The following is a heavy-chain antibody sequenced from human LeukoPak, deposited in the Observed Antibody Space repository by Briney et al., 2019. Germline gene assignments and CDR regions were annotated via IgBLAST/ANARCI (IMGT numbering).Heavy chain of an antibody. V-gene: IGHV1-18*01. J-gene: IGHJ4*02. CDR3: ARDYGDYDRFDY. D-gene: IGHD4-17*01. CDR2: ISAYNDNT. CDR1: GYTFTSYG. Sequence: GASVTVSFKSTGYTFTSYGISWLRQAPGQGLEWIGWISAYNDNTNYAQKFQGRVTMTPDTSTSTAYMELRTLRSDDTAVYYCARDYGDYDRFDYWGQGTLVTVSS.